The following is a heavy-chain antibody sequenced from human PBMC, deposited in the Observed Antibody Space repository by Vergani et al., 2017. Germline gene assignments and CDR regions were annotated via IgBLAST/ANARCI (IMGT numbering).Heavy chain of an antibody. CDR3: ARGGPGIVVVPAAPNDY. D-gene: IGHD2-2*01. Sequence: QVQLVQSGAEVKKPGASVKVSCKASGYTFTSYYMHWVRQAPGQGLEWMGWVNPNSGNTGYAQKFQGRVTMTRNTSISTAYMELSSLRSEDTAVYYCARGGPGIVVVPAAPNDYWGQGTLVTVSS. V-gene: IGHV1-8*02. CDR1: GYTFTSYY. CDR2: VNPNSGNT. J-gene: IGHJ4*02.